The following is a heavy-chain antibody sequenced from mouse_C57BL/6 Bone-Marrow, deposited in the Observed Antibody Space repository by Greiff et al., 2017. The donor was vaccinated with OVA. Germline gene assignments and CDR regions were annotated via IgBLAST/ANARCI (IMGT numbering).Heavy chain of an antibody. CDR2: INPNNGGT. J-gene: IGHJ4*01. V-gene: IGHV1-18*01. CDR3: ARFYYGSSYLYYAMDY. CDR1: GYTFTDYN. D-gene: IGHD1-1*01. Sequence: VHVKQSGPELVKPGASVKIPCKASGYTFTDYNMDWVKQSHGKSLEWIGDINPNNGGTIYNQKFKGKATLTVDKSSSTAYMELRSLTSEDTAVYYCARFYYGSSYLYYAMDYWGQGTSVTVSS.